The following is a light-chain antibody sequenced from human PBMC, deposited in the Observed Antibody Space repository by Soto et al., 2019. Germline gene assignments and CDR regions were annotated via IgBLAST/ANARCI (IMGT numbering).Light chain of an antibody. Sequence: DIQMTQSPSTLSASVGDRVTITCRASQSISVWLAWYQQKAGKAPNLLIYKASRLESGVPSRFSGSGSGTDFTLSINSLQPEDFATYYCQQAYSFPITFGQGTRLEIK. CDR2: KAS. J-gene: IGKJ5*01. CDR3: QQAYSFPIT. CDR1: QSISVW. V-gene: IGKV1-5*03.